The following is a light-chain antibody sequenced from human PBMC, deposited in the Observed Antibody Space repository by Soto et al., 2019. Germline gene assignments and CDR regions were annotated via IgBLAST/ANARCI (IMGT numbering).Light chain of an antibody. V-gene: IGKV3-15*01. J-gene: IGKJ1*01. CDR1: QRISNY. Sequence: ERVMTQSPATLSVSPGERATLSCTASQRISNYLAWYQQQPGHAPRLLISVASTRATGIPARFSGSGSGTEFTLTISSLQSEDFAVYYCQQYNNWPPTFGQGTKVEV. CDR2: VAS. CDR3: QQYNNWPPT.